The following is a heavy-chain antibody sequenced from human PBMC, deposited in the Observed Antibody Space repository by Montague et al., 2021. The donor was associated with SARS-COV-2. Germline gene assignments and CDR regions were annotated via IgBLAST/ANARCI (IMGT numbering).Heavy chain of an antibody. CDR1: GGSITNNIDY. CDR3: ARLKRYFDSSGSPSAFDF. J-gene: IGHJ3*01. D-gene: IGHD3-22*01. CDR2: IYYTGNT. V-gene: IGHV4-39*02. Sequence: SETRSLTCTVSGGSITNNIDYWAWIRQPPGKGLEWIGSIYYTGNTYYNPSLKSRVTIPVVTSKNHFTLKLSSVTAAETAVYYCARLKRYFDSSGSPSAFDFWGQGTKVTVSS.